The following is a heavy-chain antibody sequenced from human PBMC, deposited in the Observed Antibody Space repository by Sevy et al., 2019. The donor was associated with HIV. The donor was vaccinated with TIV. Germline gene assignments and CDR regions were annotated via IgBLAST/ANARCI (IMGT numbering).Heavy chain of an antibody. CDR3: ARGGYDSSGGNFDY. J-gene: IGHJ4*02. D-gene: IGHD3-22*01. Sequence: GGSLRLSCAASGFTFDDYGMSWVRQAPGKGLEWVSGINWNGGSTGYADSVNGRFTISRDNAKNSLYLQMNSLRAEDTALYYCARGGYDSSGGNFDYWAQGTLLTVSS. CDR1: GFTFDDYG. CDR2: INWNGGST. V-gene: IGHV3-20*04.